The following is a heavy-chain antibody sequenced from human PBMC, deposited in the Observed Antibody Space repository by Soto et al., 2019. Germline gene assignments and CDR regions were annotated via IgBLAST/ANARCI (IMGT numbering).Heavy chain of an antibody. D-gene: IGHD1-1*01. Sequence: EVRLEESGGGLVQSGGSLRLSCVDSGLPVNDNYIRWVRHAPGKGLEWVSVIHKRGDTYYADSVKGRFTLSRDNSKNTVFLQMNSLRDEDTAVYYCASCHWNGPNDFWGPGTLVTVSS. CDR2: IHKRGDT. CDR1: GLPVNDNY. CDR3: ASCHWNGPNDF. V-gene: IGHV3-66*01. J-gene: IGHJ4*02.